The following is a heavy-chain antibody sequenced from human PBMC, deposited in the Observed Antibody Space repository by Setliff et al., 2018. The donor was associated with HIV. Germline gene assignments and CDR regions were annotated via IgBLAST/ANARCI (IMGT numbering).Heavy chain of an antibody. D-gene: IGHD6-13*01. CDR1: GGSISSSSYY. Sequence: PSETLSLTCTVSGGSISSSSYYWGWIRQPPGKGLEWIGSIYYSGSTYYNPSLKSRVTISVDTSKNQFSLKLSSVTAADTAVYYCASPAGYSSSWYPGAFDIWGQGTMVTVSS. V-gene: IGHV4-39*01. J-gene: IGHJ3*02. CDR3: ASPAGYSSSWYPGAFDI. CDR2: IYYSGST.